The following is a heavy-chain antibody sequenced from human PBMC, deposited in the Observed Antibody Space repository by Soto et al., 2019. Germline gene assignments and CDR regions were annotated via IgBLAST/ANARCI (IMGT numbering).Heavy chain of an antibody. D-gene: IGHD6-19*01. Sequence: PGWSLRLSCASSVFTFISYAMSWVRQAPGKGLEWVSAISGSGGSTYYADSVKGRFTISRDNSKNTLYLQMNSLRAEDTAVYYCAKDLIPVAVADTYYYYGMDVWGQGTTVTVSS. CDR3: AKDLIPVAVADTYYYYGMDV. CDR2: ISGSGGST. CDR1: VFTFISYA. V-gene: IGHV3-23*01. J-gene: IGHJ6*02.